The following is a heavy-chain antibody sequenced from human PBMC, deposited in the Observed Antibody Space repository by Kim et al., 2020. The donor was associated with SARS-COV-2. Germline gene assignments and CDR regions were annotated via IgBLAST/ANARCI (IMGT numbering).Heavy chain of an antibody. CDR3: ARDGYDYDSSGYYDY. V-gene: IGHV3-66*01. J-gene: IGHJ4*02. CDR2: IYSGGST. CDR1: GFTVSSNY. Sequence: GGSLRLSCAASGFTVSSNYMSWVRQAPGKGLEWVSVIYSGGSTYYADSVKGRFTISRDNSKNTLYLQMNSLRAEDTAVYYCARDGYDYDSSGYYDYWGQGTLVTVSS. D-gene: IGHD3-22*01.